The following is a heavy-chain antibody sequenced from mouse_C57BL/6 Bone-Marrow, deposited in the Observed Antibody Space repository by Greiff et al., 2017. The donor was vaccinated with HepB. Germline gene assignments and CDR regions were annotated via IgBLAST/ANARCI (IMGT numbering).Heavy chain of an antibody. V-gene: IGHV3-6*01. CDR1: GYSITSGYY. Sequence: ESGPGLVKPSQSLSLTCSVTGYSITSGYYWNWIRQFPGNKLEWMGYISYDGSNNYNPSLKNRISITRDTSKNQFFLKLNSVTTEDTATYYCARATTVVATDYYAMDYWGQGTSVTVSS. CDR2: ISYDGSN. D-gene: IGHD1-1*01. CDR3: ARATTVVATDYYAMDY. J-gene: IGHJ4*01.